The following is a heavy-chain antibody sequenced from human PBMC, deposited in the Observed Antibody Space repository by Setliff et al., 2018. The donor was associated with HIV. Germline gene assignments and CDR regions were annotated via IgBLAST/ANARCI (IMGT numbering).Heavy chain of an antibody. CDR3: ARSQITYRNFDH. Sequence: ASVKVSCKASGDTFSNVLITWVRQAPGQGLEWMGGFIPLYGSRNYAQRFQGRVSMTTDGVMSTAYMELSSLTPDDTAVYYCARSQITYRNFDHWGQGTLVTVSS. V-gene: IGHV1-69*05. D-gene: IGHD1-20*01. CDR1: GDTFSNVL. CDR2: FIPLYGSR. J-gene: IGHJ4*02.